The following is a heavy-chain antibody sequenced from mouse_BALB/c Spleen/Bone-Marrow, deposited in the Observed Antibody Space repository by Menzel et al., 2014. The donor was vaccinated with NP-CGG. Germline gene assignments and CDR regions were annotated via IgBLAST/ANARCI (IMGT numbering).Heavy chain of an antibody. Sequence: QVQLQQSGAEVVKPGASVKVSCKASGYTFTNYWMQWVKQRPGQGLEWIGEIEPSDSYTNYNQDFKGKATLTVDKSSSTAYMQLSSLTSEDSAVYYSARGRTTVVSDYWGQGTSLTVSS. CDR1: GYTFTNYW. D-gene: IGHD1-1*01. V-gene: IGHV1-69*02. CDR2: IEPSDSYT. CDR3: ARGRTTVVSDY. J-gene: IGHJ2*02.